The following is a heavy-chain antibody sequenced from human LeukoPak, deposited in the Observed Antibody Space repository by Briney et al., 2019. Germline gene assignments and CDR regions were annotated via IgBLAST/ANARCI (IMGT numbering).Heavy chain of an antibody. V-gene: IGHV3-23*01. CDR2: ISGSGGGT. CDR1: GFTFSSYG. J-gene: IGHJ5*02. Sequence: GGSLRLSCAASGFTFSSYGMSWVRQAPGKGLEWVSGISGSGGGTNYADSVKGRFTISGDNSKNTLYLQMSSLRAEDTAVYYCAKAGGYGSGSYLTWFDPWGQGTLVTVSS. CDR3: AKAGGYGSGSYLTWFDP. D-gene: IGHD3-10*01.